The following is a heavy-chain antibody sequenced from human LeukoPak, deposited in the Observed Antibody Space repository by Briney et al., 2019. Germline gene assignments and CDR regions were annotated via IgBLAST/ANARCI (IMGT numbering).Heavy chain of an antibody. D-gene: IGHD3-22*01. CDR1: GFTFSSYW. CDR3: ARGSHRISDYDSRVDAFDI. J-gene: IGHJ3*02. Sequence: GGSLRLSCAASGFTFSSYWMSWVCQAPGKGLEWVANIKQDGSEKYYVDSVKGRFTISRDNAKNSLYLQMNSLRAEDTAVYYCARGSHRISDYDSRVDAFDIWGQGTMVTVSS. CDR2: IKQDGSEK. V-gene: IGHV3-7*01.